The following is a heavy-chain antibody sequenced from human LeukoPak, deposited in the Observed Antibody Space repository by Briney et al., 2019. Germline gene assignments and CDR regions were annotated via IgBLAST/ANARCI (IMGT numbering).Heavy chain of an antibody. CDR2: ISYDGSNK. CDR1: GFTFSRYG. Sequence: SGGSLRLSCAASGFTFSRYGMHWVRQAPGKGLEWVAVISYDGSNKYYVDSVKGRFTISKDNSENTLYLQMNSLRAEDTAVYYCAKDRDILTGYLDYWGQGTLVTVSS. D-gene: IGHD3-9*01. J-gene: IGHJ4*02. CDR3: AKDRDILTGYLDY. V-gene: IGHV3-30*18.